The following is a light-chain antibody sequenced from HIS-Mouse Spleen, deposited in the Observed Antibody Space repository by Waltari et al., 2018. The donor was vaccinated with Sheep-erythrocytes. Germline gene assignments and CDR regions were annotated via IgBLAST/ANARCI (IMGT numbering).Light chain of an antibody. CDR1: QSVSSY. CDR3: QQRSNWYT. J-gene: IGKJ2*01. V-gene: IGKV3-11*01. Sequence: EIVLTQSPATLSLSPGETATHSCRASQSVSSYLAWYQQKPGQAPRLLIYDASNRATGIPARFSGSGSGTDFTLTISSLEPEDFAVYYCQQRSNWYTFGQGTKLEIK. CDR2: DAS.